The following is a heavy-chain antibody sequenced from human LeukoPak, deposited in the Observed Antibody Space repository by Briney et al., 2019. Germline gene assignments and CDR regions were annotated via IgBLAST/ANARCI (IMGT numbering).Heavy chain of an antibody. CDR3: AREMYYYDSSGYYLGAFDI. J-gene: IGHJ3*02. V-gene: IGHV3-20*01. Sequence: RPGGSLRLSCAASGFTFDDYGVSWVRQAPGKGLEWVSGINWNGGSTGYADSVKGRFTISRDNAKNSLYLQMNSLRAEDTALYHCAREMYYYDSSGYYLGAFDIWGQGTMVTVSS. D-gene: IGHD3-22*01. CDR1: GFTFDDYG. CDR2: INWNGGST.